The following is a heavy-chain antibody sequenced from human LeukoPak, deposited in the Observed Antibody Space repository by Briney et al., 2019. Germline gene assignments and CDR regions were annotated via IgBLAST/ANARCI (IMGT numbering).Heavy chain of an antibody. CDR2: IYYSGST. Sequence: PSQTLSLTCTVSGGSISSGGYYWSWIRQHPGKGLEWIGYIYYSGSTHYNPSLRSRVTISVDTSKNQFSLKLSSVTAADTAVYYCARDMTDWWFDPWGQGTLVTVSS. CDR3: ARDMTDWWFDP. V-gene: IGHV4-31*03. CDR1: GGSISSGGYY. D-gene: IGHD3-9*01. J-gene: IGHJ5*02.